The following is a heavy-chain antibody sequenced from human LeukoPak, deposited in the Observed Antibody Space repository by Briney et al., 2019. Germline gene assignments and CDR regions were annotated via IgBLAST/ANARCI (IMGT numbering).Heavy chain of an antibody. J-gene: IGHJ3*02. CDR3: AREGGSFDNDGFDI. CDR1: GYTFTSNL. CDR2: INPSGGRT. Sequence: ASVKVSCKASGYTFTSNLIHWVRQASGQGLEWMGIINPSGGRTTYAQKLQGRVTLTRDTSTSTVYMELSNLRSDDTAVYYCAREGGSFDNDGFDIWAQGTLVTVSP. V-gene: IGHV1-46*01. D-gene: IGHD1-26*01.